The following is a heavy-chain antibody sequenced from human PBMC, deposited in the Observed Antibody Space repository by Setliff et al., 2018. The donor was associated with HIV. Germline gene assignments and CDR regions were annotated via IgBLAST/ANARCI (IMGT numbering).Heavy chain of an antibody. V-gene: IGHV4-39*07. CDR3: ARGDPLRFLDY. CDR1: GGSITSSSNY. J-gene: IGHJ4*02. D-gene: IGHD3-10*01. Sequence: SETLSLTCTVSGGSITSSSNYWGWIRQPPGKGLEWIGEMHHSGSNNYNPSLTSRVIISVDKSNNLFFLNLTSVTAADTAVYYCARGDPLRFLDYWGQGTLVTVSS. CDR2: MHHSGSN.